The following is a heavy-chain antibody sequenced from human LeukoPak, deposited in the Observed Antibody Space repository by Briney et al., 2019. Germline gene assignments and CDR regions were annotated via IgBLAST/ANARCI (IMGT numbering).Heavy chain of an antibody. V-gene: IGHV3-23*01. Sequence: PGGSLRLSCAASGFTFSSYAMSWVRQAPGKGLEWVSAISGSGGSTYYADSVKGRFTISRDNSKNTLYLQMNSLRAEDTAVYYCAKGYSSSWNNWFDPWGREPWSPSPQ. J-gene: IGHJ5*02. D-gene: IGHD6-13*01. CDR3: AKGYSSSWNNWFDP. CDR2: ISGSGGST. CDR1: GFTFSSYA.